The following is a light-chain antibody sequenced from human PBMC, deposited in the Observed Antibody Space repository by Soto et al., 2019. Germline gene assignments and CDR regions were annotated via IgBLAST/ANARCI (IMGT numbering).Light chain of an antibody. Sequence: DIQMTQSPSSLSASVGDRVTITCRASQSVSTYLYWYQQKPGKAPKLLISAAASLQSGVPSRFSGSGSGTDFTLTISSLQPEDFASYYCRQSYTSLFTFGPGTKVDVK. J-gene: IGKJ3*01. V-gene: IGKV1-39*01. CDR2: AAA. CDR3: RQSYTSLFT. CDR1: QSVSTY.